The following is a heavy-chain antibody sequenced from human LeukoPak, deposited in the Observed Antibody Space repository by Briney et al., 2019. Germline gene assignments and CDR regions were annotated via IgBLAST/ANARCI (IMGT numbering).Heavy chain of an antibody. CDR3: ARGSYNTGGAYDV. D-gene: IGHD2-8*02. J-gene: IGHJ4*02. Sequence: ASVKVSCKASGYTFTDFYIHWVRQAPGQGLEWLGWINPAIGGTKYAQKFQDRITMARDPSISTAYIDLSSLTSDDTAAYFCARGSYNTGGAYDVWGQGTLVTVSS. CDR2: INPAIGGT. CDR1: GYTFTDFY. V-gene: IGHV1-2*02.